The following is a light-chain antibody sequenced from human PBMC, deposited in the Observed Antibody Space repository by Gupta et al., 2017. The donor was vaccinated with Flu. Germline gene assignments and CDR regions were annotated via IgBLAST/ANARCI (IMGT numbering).Light chain of an antibody. CDR1: SSDIGGYNY. J-gene: IGLJ1*01. V-gene: IGLV2-14*01. CDR3: SSYTSNTTLYV. Sequence: QSALTQPASVSGSPGQSITISCAGTSSDIGGYNYVSWYQLHPGKAPKLMIYEVTYRPSGISNRFSGSKSGNTASLTISGLQAEDEADYYCSSYTSNTTLYVFGTGTEVTVL. CDR2: EVT.